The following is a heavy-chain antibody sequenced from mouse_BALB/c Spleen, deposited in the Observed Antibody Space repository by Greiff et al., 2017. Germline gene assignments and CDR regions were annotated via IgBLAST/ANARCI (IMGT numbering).Heavy chain of an antibody. CDR3: ARLKLGGDFDY. Sequence: VQLQQPGAELVKPGASVKLSCKASGYTFTSYWMHWVKQRPGQGLEWIGEINPSNGRTNYNEKFKSKATLTVDKSSSTAYMQLSSLTSEDSAVYDSARLKLGGDFDYWGQGTTLTVSS. V-gene: IGHV1S81*02. CDR1: GYTFTSYW. D-gene: IGHD4-1*01. J-gene: IGHJ2*01. CDR2: INPSNGRT.